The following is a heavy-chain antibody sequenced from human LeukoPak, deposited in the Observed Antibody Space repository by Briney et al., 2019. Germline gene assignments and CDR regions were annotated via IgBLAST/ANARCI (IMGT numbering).Heavy chain of an antibody. CDR1: GFTFSSYG. V-gene: IGHV3-30*02. J-gene: IGHJ4*02. CDR3: AKDRGYCSSTSCYPIYFDY. D-gene: IGHD2-2*01. Sequence: GSLRLSCAASGFTFSSYGMHWVRQAPGKGLEWVAFIRYDGSNKYYADSVKGRFTISRDNSKNTLYLQMNSLRAEDTAVYYCAKDRGYCSSTSCYPIYFDYWGQGTLVTVSS. CDR2: IRYDGSNK.